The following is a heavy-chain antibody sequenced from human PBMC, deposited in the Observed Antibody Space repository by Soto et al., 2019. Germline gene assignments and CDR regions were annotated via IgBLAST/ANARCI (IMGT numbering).Heavy chain of an antibody. J-gene: IGHJ4*02. CDR3: ARLGGSYAVPHFAS. CDR1: GGSISSYY. CDR2: IYYSGST. V-gene: IGHV4-59*08. D-gene: IGHD1-26*01. Sequence: PSETLSLTCTVSGGSISSYYWSWIRQPPGKGLEWIGYIYYSGSTNYNPSLKSRVTLSVDTSKNQFSLKLSSVTAADTAVYYCARLGGSYAVPHFASWGQGTLVTVSS.